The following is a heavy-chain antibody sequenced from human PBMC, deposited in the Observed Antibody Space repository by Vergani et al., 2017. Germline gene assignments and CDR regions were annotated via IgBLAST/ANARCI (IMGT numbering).Heavy chain of an antibody. CDR2: TWYDGNNK. CDR3: ARDLRLLYNRFDP. V-gene: IGHV3-33*01. CDR1: GFTFIQYG. D-gene: IGHD1-14*01. J-gene: IGHJ5*02. Sequence: QVQLVESGGGVVQPGRSLRFSCAASGFTFIQYGMHWVRQAPGKGLEWVAVTWYDGNNKQYADSMKGRFTISRDNSKSTMYLQMNSLRDEDTGVYYCARDLRLLYNRFDPWGQGTLVTVSS.